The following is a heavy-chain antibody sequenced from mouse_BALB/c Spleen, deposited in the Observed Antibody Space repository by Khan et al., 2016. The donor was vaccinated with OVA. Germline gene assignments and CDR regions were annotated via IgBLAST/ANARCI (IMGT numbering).Heavy chain of an antibody. J-gene: IGHJ2*01. CDR2: ISSGGSYT. CDR3: ARQPGYYCSRSYFDY. D-gene: IGHD1-1*01. Sequence: EVELVESGGDLVKPGGSLKLSCAASGFTFSDYGMSWVRQTPDKRLEWVATISSGGSYTYYLDSVKGRFTISRDNAKNTLYLQMSSLKSEDTAMXSCARQPGYYCSRSYFDYWGQGSTLTVSS. CDR1: GFTFSDYG. V-gene: IGHV5-6*01.